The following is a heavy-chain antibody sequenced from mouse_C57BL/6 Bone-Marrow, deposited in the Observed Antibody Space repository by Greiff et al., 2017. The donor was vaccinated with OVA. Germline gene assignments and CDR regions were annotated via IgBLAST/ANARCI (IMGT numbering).Heavy chain of an antibody. CDR3: ARSYDGASFAY. D-gene: IGHD2-3*01. CDR1: GYAFTNYL. CDR2: INPGSGGT. Sequence: QVQLQQPGAELVRPGTSVKVSCKASGYAFTNYLIEWVKQRPGQGLEWIGVINPGSGGTNYNEKFKGKATLTADKSSSTAYMQLSSLTSEDSAVYFCARSYDGASFAYWGQGTLVTVSA. V-gene: IGHV1-54*01. J-gene: IGHJ3*01.